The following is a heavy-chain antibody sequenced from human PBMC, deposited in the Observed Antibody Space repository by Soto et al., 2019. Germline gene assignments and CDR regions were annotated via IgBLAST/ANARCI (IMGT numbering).Heavy chain of an antibody. D-gene: IGHD5-12*01. CDR3: AKPRFSVMVATGAFDY. Sequence: GGSLRLSCAASGFTFSSYAMSWVRQAPGKGLEWVSAISGSGGSTYYADSVKGRFTISRDNSKNTLYLQMNSLRAEDTAVYYCAKPRFSVMVATGAFDYWGQGTLVTVSS. J-gene: IGHJ4*02. V-gene: IGHV3-23*01. CDR2: ISGSGGST. CDR1: GFTFSSYA.